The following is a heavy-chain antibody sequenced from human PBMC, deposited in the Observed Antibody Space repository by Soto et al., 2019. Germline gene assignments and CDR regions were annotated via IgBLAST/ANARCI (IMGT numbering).Heavy chain of an antibody. CDR3: TRGKSIAVAEGY. J-gene: IGHJ4*02. CDR1: GYTFATYG. D-gene: IGHD6-19*01. Sequence: QVQLVQSGGEVRKPGASVKVSCKASGYTFATYGVSWVRQAPGQGLELVGWISAINGATSSAQKFQDRVIMTTDTSTSTAFMELRSLRSDDTAIYYCTRGKSIAVAEGYWGQGTRVTVSS. CDR2: ISAINGAT. V-gene: IGHV1-18*01.